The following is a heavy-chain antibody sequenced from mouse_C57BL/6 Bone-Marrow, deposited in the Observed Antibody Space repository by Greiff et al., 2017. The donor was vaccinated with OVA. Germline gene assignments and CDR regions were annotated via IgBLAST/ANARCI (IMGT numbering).Heavy chain of an antibody. D-gene: IGHD1-1*01. Sequence: LQESGAELVRPGTSVKMSCKASGYTFTNYWIGWAKQRPGHGLEWIGDIYPGGGYTNYNEKFKGKATLTANKYSSTAYMQFSSLTSEDSAIYYCARWGYYGNYAMDYWGQGTSVTVSS. CDR2: IYPGGGYT. V-gene: IGHV1-63*01. CDR1: GYTFTNYW. J-gene: IGHJ4*01. CDR3: ARWGYYGNYAMDY.